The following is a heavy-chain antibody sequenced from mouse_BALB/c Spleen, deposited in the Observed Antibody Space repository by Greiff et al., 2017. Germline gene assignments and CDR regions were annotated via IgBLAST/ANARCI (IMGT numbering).Heavy chain of an antibody. J-gene: IGHJ3*01. D-gene: IGHD2-1*01. V-gene: IGHV5-15*02. CDR3: ARIYYGNPAWFAY. CDR1: GFTFSDYG. CDR2: ISNLAYSI. Sequence: EVKVVESGGGLVQPGGSRKLSCAASGFTFSDYGMAWVRQAPGKGPEWVAFISNLAYSIYYADTVTGRFTISRENAKNTLYLEMSSLRSEDTAMYYCARIYYGNPAWFAYWGQGTLVTVSA.